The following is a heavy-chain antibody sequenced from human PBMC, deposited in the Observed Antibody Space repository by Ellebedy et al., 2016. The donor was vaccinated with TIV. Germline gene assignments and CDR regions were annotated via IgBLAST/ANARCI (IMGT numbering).Heavy chain of an antibody. CDR3: ARSPPGSYGRAYYFDY. CDR1: GFTFNSFA. Sequence: PGGSLRLSCVASGFTFNSFAMSWVRQAPGKGLEWVSTISNSGESTNNADSGKGRFTISRYNSKNTLYLQMNSLRAEDTAVYYCARSPPGSYGRAYYFDYWGQGTLVTVSS. CDR2: ISNSGEST. J-gene: IGHJ4*02. D-gene: IGHD1-26*01. V-gene: IGHV3-23*01.